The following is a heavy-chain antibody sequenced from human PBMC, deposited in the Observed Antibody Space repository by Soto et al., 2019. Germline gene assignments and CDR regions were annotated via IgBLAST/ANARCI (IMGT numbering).Heavy chain of an antibody. CDR2: IYWDDDK. D-gene: IGHD3-3*01. J-gene: IGHJ4*02. Sequence: QITLXXXXPTXXXPAETLTLTXXXXXFSLXXXGVGVGWIRQSPGKAPEWLALIYWDDDKRYSASLKSRLTITKDTSKNQVVLTMASVDPADTATYYCAHRILRTVFGLVTTTAIYFDFWGQGTPVVVSS. CDR1: XFSLXXXGVG. V-gene: IGHV2-5*02. CDR3: AHRILRTVFGLVTTTAIYFDF.